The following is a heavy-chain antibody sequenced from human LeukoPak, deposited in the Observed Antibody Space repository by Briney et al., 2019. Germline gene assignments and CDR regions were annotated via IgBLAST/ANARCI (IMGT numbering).Heavy chain of an antibody. J-gene: IGHJ3*02. Sequence: VQPGGSLRLSCAASGFIFSSYAMSWVRQAPGKGLEWVSAISGSGGSTYYADSVKGRFTISRDNSKNTLYLQMNSLRAEDTAVYYCAKDVGGYGSGSYYDAFDIWGQGTMVTVSS. V-gene: IGHV3-23*01. CDR1: GFIFSSYA. CDR2: ISGSGGST. D-gene: IGHD3-10*01. CDR3: AKDVGGYGSGSYYDAFDI.